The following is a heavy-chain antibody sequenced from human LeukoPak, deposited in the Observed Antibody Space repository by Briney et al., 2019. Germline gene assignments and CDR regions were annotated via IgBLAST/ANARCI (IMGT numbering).Heavy chain of an antibody. J-gene: IGHJ5*02. CDR2: IDYSGNT. CDR1: GDSITSYY. Sequence: PSETLSLTCTVSGDSITSYYWSWIRQPPGKGLEWIGYIDYSGNTNYNPSLKSRLTISVDMPKNQFSLKLSSVTAADTAVYYCARHRYYYGSGRPDGFDPWGQGTLVTVSS. D-gene: IGHD3-10*01. V-gene: IGHV4-59*08. CDR3: ARHRYYYGSGRPDGFDP.